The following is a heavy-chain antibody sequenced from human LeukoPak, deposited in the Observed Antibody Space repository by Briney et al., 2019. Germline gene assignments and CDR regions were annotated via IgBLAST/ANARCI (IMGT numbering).Heavy chain of an antibody. J-gene: IGHJ6*03. V-gene: IGHV4-34*01. CDR2: INHSGST. D-gene: IGHD3-9*01. CDR1: GGSFSGYY. Sequence: PSETLSLTCAVYGGSFSGYYWSWIRQPPGKGLGWIGEINHSGSTNYNPSLKSRVTISVDTSKNQFSLKLSSVTAADTAVYYCARVWLLSYYYYMDVWGKGTTVTVSS. CDR3: ARVWLLSYYYYMDV.